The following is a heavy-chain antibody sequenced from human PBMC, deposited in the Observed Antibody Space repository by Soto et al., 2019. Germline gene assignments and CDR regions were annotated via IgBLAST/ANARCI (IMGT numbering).Heavy chain of an antibody. Sequence: EVQLVESGGGLVQPGGSLRLCCGASGFTFRTYWLSWVRQVPGKGLEWVANINQDGSEKNYVDSVKGRFTISRDNAKNSLHLQMSSLRAEDTALYYCARDGSTSWYSYDYHGMDVWGQGTTVTVSS. D-gene: IGHD5-18*01. V-gene: IGHV3-7*05. CDR3: ARDGSTSWYSYDYHGMDV. CDR1: GFTFRTYW. CDR2: INQDGSEK. J-gene: IGHJ6*02.